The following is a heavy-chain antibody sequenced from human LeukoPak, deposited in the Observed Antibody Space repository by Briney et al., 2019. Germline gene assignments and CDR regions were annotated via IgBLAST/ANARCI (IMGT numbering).Heavy chain of an antibody. J-gene: IGHJ4*02. CDR3: ARVPDSGYDPFDY. D-gene: IGHD5-12*01. Sequence: GGSLRLSCAASGFTFSSYSMNWVRQAPGKGLEWVSSISSSSSYIYYADSVKGRFTISRDNAKNSLYLQMNSLRAEDTAVYYCARVPDSGYDPFDYWGQGTLVTVSS. CDR2: ISSSSSYI. V-gene: IGHV3-21*01. CDR1: GFTFSSYS.